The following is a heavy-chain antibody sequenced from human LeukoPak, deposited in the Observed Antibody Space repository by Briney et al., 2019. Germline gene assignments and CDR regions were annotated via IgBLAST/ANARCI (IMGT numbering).Heavy chain of an antibody. CDR1: RYSFTNYY. CDR3: ATSYYDSGSPVYFDH. CDR2: IYPRDSDT. D-gene: IGHD3-10*01. V-gene: IGHV5-51*01. Sequence: GESLKISCKTSRYSFTNYYIGWLRQIPGRGLEWMGIIYPRDSDTRYSPSFRGQVSISADKSISTAYLQWGSLKASDTAIYYCATSYYDSGSPVYFDHWGQGTLVTVSS. J-gene: IGHJ4*02.